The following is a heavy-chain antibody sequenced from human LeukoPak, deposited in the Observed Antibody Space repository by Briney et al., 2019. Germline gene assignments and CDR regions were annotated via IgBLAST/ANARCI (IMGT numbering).Heavy chain of an antibody. CDR1: GGSISGYY. D-gene: IGHD1-1*01. Sequence: SETLSLTCTVSGGSISGYYWTWIRQPPGKGLEWIGYIYYSGSTNYNPSLKSRVTISVDTSKNQFSLKLSSVTAADTAVYYCARAVQLERPPPLIGYYYMDVWGKGTTVTVSS. V-gene: IGHV4-59*01. CDR3: ARAVQLERPPPLIGYYYMDV. CDR2: IYYSGST. J-gene: IGHJ6*03.